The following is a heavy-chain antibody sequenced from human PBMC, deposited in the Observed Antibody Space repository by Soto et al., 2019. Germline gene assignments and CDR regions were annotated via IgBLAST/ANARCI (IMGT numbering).Heavy chain of an antibody. V-gene: IGHV3-23*01. Sequence: GGPMRQSYAASGFTIRRYAMSWVRQAPGKGLEWVSSVSGSGVDTYYRDSVKGRFAISRDNSKNTVYLQMNSLRAEDTAVYYGAWDYWGQGTLVTVSS. J-gene: IGHJ4*02. CDR1: GFTIRRYA. CDR2: VSGSGVDT. CDR3: AWDY.